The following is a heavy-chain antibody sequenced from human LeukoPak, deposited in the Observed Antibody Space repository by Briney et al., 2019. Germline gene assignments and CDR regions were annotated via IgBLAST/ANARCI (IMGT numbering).Heavy chain of an antibody. CDR2: IKQDGSDK. J-gene: IGHJ5*02. V-gene: IGHV3-7*03. CDR1: GFTFSSYW. Sequence: GGSLRLSCAASGFTFSSYWMTWVRQAPGKGLEWVANIKQDGSDKYYVDSVGGRFTVSRDNAKNSLYLQMNTLRAEDTAVYYCARGGTPQVRVAINWFDPWGQGTLVTVSP. CDR3: ARGGTPQVRVAINWFDP. D-gene: IGHD3-16*01.